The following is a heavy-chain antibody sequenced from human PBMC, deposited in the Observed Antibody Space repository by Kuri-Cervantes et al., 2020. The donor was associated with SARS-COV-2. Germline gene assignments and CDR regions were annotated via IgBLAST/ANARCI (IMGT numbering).Heavy chain of an antibody. D-gene: IGHD3-10*01. J-gene: IGHJ4*02. Sequence: GGSLRLSCAASGFTFSSYAMSWVRQAPGKGLEWVSAISGSGGSTYYADSVKGRFTISRDNSKNTLYLQMNSLRAEDTAVYYCAKGIDITMVRGDYYFDYWGQGTLVTVSS. CDR1: GFTFSSYA. CDR3: AKGIDITMVRGDYYFDY. CDR2: ISGSGGST. V-gene: IGHV3-23*01.